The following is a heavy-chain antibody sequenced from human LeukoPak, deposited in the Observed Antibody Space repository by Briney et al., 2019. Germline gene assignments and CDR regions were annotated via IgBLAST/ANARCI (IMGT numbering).Heavy chain of an antibody. J-gene: IGHJ6*04. CDR3: ARGSYDYVWGSYTFHV. Sequence: GGSLRLSCAASGFTFSSYSMNWVRQAPGKGLEWVSYISTSSIYIYYADSLKGRFTISRDNAKNSLYLQMNSLRAEDTAVYYCARGSYDYVWGSYTFHVWGKGTTVTVSS. CDR1: GFTFSSYS. D-gene: IGHD3-16*01. V-gene: IGHV3-21*01. CDR2: ISTSSIYI.